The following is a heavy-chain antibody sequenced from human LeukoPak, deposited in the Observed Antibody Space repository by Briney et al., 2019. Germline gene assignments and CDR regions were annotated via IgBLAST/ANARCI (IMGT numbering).Heavy chain of an antibody. CDR3: AKLSGYSGYDSGDY. V-gene: IGHV3-30*02. CDR1: GFTFSSYG. Sequence: GGSLRLSCAASGFTFSSYGMHWVRQAPGKGLEWVAFIRYDGSNKYYADSVKGRFTISRDNAKNSLYLQMNSLRAEDTALYYCAKLSGYSGYDSGDYWGQGTLVTVSS. J-gene: IGHJ4*02. D-gene: IGHD5-12*01. CDR2: IRYDGSNK.